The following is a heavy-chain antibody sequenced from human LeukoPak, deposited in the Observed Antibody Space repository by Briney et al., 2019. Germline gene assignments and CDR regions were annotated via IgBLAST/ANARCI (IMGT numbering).Heavy chain of an antibody. CDR2: ISNNGGYT. CDR1: GFTFSSSA. V-gene: IGHV3-23*01. D-gene: IGHD2-15*01. Sequence: GGSLRLSCAASGFTFSSSAMSWVRQAPGKALEWVSAISNNGGYTYYADSVQGRFTISRDNSKSTLCLQMNSLRAGDTAAYYCAKQLGYCSDGSCYFPYWGQGTLVTVSS. J-gene: IGHJ4*02. CDR3: AKQLGYCSDGSCYFPY.